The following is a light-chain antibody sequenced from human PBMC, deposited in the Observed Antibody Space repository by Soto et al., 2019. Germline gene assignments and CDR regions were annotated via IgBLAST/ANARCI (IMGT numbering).Light chain of an antibody. CDR3: QQRSNWPP. CDR2: DAS. CDR1: QSVSRY. V-gene: IGKV3-11*01. Sequence: EIVLTQSPATLSLSPGERATLSCRASQSVSRYLAWYQQKPGQAPRLLIYDASNRATGIPARFSGSGSGKDFTLTISSLEPEDFAIYYCQQRSNWPPFGQGTKLEIK. J-gene: IGKJ2*01.